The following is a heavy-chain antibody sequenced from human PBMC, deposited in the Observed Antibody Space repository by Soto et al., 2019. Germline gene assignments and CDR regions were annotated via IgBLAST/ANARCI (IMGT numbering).Heavy chain of an antibody. CDR1: GGTFSSYA. Sequence: QVQLVQSGAEVKKPGSSVKVSCKASGGTFSSYAISWVRQAPGQGLEWMGGIIPIFGTANYAQKFQGRVKITADESASTAYMEVSSLRSEDTAVYYCARAWGYGDYGLGYYYGMDVWVHRTTVTVSS. CDR3: ARAWGYGDYGLGYYYGMDV. CDR2: IIPIFGTA. J-gene: IGHJ6*02. V-gene: IGHV1-69*12. D-gene: IGHD4-17*01.